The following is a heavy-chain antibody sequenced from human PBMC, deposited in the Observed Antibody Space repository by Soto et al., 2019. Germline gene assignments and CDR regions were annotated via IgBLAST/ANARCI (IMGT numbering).Heavy chain of an antibody. Sequence: KPSETLSLTCTVSGGSMSSSGYSWGWIRQPPGKGLEWIGSIYYSGSTYYNPSLKSRVTISVDTSKNQISLKLRSVTAADTAVYYCARHNDDSSGYREYYFDYWGQGTLVTVSS. CDR3: ARHNDDSSGYREYYFDY. V-gene: IGHV4-39*01. CDR1: GGSMSSSGYS. J-gene: IGHJ4*02. CDR2: IYYSGST. D-gene: IGHD3-22*01.